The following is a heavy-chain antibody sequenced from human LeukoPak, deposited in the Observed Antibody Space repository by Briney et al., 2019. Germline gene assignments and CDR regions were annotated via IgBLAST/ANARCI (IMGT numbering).Heavy chain of an antibody. Sequence: DSVKGRFTISRDNSKNTLYPQMNSLRPEDTAVYYCAKGRETVATYDPFEIWGQGTMVTVSS. CDR3: AKGRETVATYDPFEI. V-gene: IGHV3-30*02. J-gene: IGHJ3*02. D-gene: IGHD5-12*01.